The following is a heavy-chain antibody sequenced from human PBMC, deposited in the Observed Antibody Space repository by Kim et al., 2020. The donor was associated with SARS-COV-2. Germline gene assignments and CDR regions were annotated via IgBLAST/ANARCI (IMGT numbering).Heavy chain of an antibody. J-gene: IGHJ5*02. V-gene: IGHV5-51*01. D-gene: IGHD3-3*01. CDR3: ARQVGVVTPNWFDP. Sequence: SPSFQGQVTISADKSISTAYLQWSSLKASDTAMYYCARQVGVVTPNWFDPWGQGTLVTVSS.